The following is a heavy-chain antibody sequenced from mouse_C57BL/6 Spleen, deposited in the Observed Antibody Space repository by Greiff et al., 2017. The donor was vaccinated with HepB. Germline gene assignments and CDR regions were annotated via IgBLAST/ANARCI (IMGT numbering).Heavy chain of an antibody. CDR3: ARDYYGSSSFFAY. J-gene: IGHJ3*01. CDR1: GFTFSSYA. D-gene: IGHD1-1*01. V-gene: IGHV5-4*01. CDR2: ISDGGSYT. Sequence: EVKVVESGGGLVKPGGSLKLSCAASGFTFSSYAMSWVRQTPEKRLEWVATISDGGSYTYYPDNVKGRFTISRDNAKNNLYLQMSHLKSEDTAMYYCARDYYGSSSFFAYWGQGTLVTVSA.